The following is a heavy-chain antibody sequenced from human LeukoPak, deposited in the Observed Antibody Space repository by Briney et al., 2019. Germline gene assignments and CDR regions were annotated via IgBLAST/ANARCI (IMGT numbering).Heavy chain of an antibody. V-gene: IGHV3-7*03. CDR3: ATFFRSGTFDY. J-gene: IGHJ4*02. CDR2: IKPDGSGK. D-gene: IGHD2/OR15-2a*01. Sequence: GGSLRLSCAASGFTFSSYGMHWVRQAPGKGLEWVANIKPDGSGKYYVDSVKGRFTISRDNAENSLYLQVNGLRAEDTAVYYCATFFRSGTFDYWGQGTLVTVSS. CDR1: GFTFSSYG.